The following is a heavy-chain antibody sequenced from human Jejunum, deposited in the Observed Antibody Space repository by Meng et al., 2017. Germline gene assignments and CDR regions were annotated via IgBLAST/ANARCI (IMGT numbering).Heavy chain of an antibody. CDR1: GFTFSSYA. D-gene: IGHD3-10*01. Sequence: GGSLRLSCAASGFTFSSYARGWVRQAPGKGLEWDSIISTSGADTFYADSVKGRFTLSRDNSKNTQYLQMDSLRAEDTAVYYCAKGITLVRGVTYYFDYWGQGTLVTVSS. CDR2: ISTSGADT. J-gene: IGHJ4*02. CDR3: AKGITLVRGVTYYFDY. V-gene: IGHV3-23*01.